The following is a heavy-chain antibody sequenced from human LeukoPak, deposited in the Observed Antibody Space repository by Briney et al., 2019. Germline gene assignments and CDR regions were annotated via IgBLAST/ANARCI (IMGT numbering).Heavy chain of an antibody. Sequence: GASVKVSCKASGYTFTSYDINWVRQAPGQGLEWMGWMNPNSGNTVYAQKFQGRVTITRNTSISTAYMELSSLRSEDTAVYYCARGMQVNYYDSSGYYYIGNWFDPWGQGTLVTVSS. CDR2: MNPNSGNT. J-gene: IGHJ5*02. CDR3: ARGMQVNYYDSSGYYYIGNWFDP. V-gene: IGHV1-8*03. D-gene: IGHD3-22*01. CDR1: GYTFTSYD.